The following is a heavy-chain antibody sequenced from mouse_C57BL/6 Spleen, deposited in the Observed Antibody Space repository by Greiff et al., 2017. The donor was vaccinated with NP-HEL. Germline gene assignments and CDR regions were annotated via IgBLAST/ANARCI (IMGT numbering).Heavy chain of an antibody. CDR3: ARVEGGYFDV. Sequence: VQLQQSGPELVKPGASVKISCKASGYAFSSSWMNWVKQRPGKGLEWIGRIYPGDGDTNYNGKFKGKATLTADKSSSTAYMQLSSLTSEDSAVYFCARVEGGYFDVWGTGTTVTVSS. J-gene: IGHJ1*03. V-gene: IGHV1-82*01. CDR1: GYAFSSSW. CDR2: IYPGDGDT.